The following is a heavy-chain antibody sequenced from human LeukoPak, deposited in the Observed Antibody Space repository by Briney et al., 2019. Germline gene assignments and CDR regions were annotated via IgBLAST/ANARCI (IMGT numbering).Heavy chain of an antibody. CDR2: INPSGSST. CDR3: ARRNWNDVQEFDY. D-gene: IGHD1-1*01. CDR1: GYTFTSHY. J-gene: IGHJ4*02. V-gene: IGHV1-46*01. Sequence: ASVKVSCKESGYTFTSHYMHWVRQAPGQGLEWMGLINPSGSSTLYAQKFQGRVTMTRDMSTTTDYMELSSLRSEDTAVYYGARRNWNDVQEFDYWGQGTLVTVSS.